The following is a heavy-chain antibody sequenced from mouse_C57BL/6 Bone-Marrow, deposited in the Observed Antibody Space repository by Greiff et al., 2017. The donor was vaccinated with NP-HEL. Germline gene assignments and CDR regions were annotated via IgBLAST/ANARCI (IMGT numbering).Heavy chain of an antibody. CDR3: ARSGTTVVASNWYFDV. CDR2: INPNYGTT. V-gene: IGHV1-39*01. D-gene: IGHD1-1*01. J-gene: IGHJ1*03. CDR1: GYSFTDYN. Sequence: VQLQQSGPELVKPGASVKISCKASGYSFTDYNMNWVKQSNGKSLEWIGVINPNYGTTSYNQKFKGKATLTVDQSSSTAYMQLNSLTSEDSAVYYGARSGTTVVASNWYFDVWGTGTTVTVST.